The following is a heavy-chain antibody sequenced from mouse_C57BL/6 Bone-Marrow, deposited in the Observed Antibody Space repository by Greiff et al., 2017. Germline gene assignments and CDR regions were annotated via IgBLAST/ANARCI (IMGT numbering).Heavy chain of an antibody. J-gene: IGHJ2*01. V-gene: IGHV1-82*01. CDR3: ARSPLLRPYYFDY. CDR2: IYPGDGDT. D-gene: IGHD1-2*01. CDR1: GYAFSSSW. Sequence: VHLVESGPELVKPGASVKISCKASGYAFSSSWMNWVKQRPGKGLEWIGRIYPGDGDTNYNGKFKGKATLTADKSSSTAYMQLSSLTSEDSAVYFCARSPLLRPYYFDYWGQGTTLTVSS.